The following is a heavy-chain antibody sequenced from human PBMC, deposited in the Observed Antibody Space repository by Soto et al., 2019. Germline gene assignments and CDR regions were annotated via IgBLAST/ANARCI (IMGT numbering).Heavy chain of an antibody. CDR3: ARLRLRTTVTPNSLLYFDY. Sequence: QVQLMQSGGGVKKPGASVTVSCKASGYTFTSYGISWVRQAPGQVLGWKGWISAYKGNTNYAQKLQSRVTMTTDTSTSTAYMELRTLRSDDTAVYYCARLRLRTTVTPNSLLYFDYWGQGTLVTVSS. CDR1: GYTFTSYG. D-gene: IGHD4-17*01. J-gene: IGHJ4*02. CDR2: ISAYKGNT. V-gene: IGHV1-18*01.